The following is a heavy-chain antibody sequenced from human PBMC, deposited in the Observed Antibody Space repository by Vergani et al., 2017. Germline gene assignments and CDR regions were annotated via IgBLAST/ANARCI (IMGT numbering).Heavy chain of an antibody. CDR3: ARARRGRLAVGATDS. Sequence: QEQLVQSGSELKKPGASVKVSCKASGYSFNNYAIHWVRQAPGQGLEWMGWINPTTGNPTYARAFTGRFVFSLVTSISTVYLQIGSLKAEDTAVYFCARARRGRLAVGATDSWGQGTLLTVSS. V-gene: IGHV7-4-1*01. CDR2: INPTTGNP. D-gene: IGHD6-19*01. J-gene: IGHJ4*02. CDR1: GYSFNNYA.